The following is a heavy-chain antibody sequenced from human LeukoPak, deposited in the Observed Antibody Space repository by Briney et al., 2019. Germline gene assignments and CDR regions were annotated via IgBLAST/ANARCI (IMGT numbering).Heavy chain of an antibody. J-gene: IGHJ4*02. Sequence: ASVKVSCKASGYTFTGYYMHWLRQAPGQGLEWMGWINPNSGGANYAQKFQGRVTMTRDTSISTAYMELSRLRSDDTAVYYCARDEYSSSSPDYWGQGTLVTVSS. CDR2: INPNSGGA. CDR3: ARDEYSSSSPDY. V-gene: IGHV1-2*02. CDR1: GYTFTGYY. D-gene: IGHD6-6*01.